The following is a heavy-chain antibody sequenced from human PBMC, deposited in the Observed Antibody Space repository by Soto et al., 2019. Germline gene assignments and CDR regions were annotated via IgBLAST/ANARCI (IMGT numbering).Heavy chain of an antibody. CDR2: IYYSGST. V-gene: IGHV4-59*01. J-gene: IGHJ5*02. CDR1: GGSISSYY. D-gene: IGHD3-22*01. CDR3: ARNNGLDYYDSSGYYPNWFDP. Sequence: PSETLSLTCTFSGGSISSYYWSWIRQPPGKGLEWIGYIYYSGSTNYNPSLKSRVTISVDTSKNQFSLKLSSVTAADTAVYYCARNNGLDYYDSSGYYPNWFDPWGQGTLVTVSS.